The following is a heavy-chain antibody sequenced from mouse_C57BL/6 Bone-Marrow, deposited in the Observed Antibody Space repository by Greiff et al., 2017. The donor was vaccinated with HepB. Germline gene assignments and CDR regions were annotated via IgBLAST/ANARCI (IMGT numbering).Heavy chain of an antibody. Sequence: QVQLQQPGAELVKPGASVKLSCKASGYTFTSYWMHWVKQRPGQGLEWIGMIHPNSGSTNYNEKFKSKATLTVDKSSSTAYMQLSSLTSEDSAVYYCARSLDYYGSRDWYFDVWGTGTTVTVSS. V-gene: IGHV1-64*01. CDR3: ARSLDYYGSRDWYFDV. J-gene: IGHJ1*03. CDR1: GYTFTSYW. D-gene: IGHD1-1*01. CDR2: IHPNSGST.